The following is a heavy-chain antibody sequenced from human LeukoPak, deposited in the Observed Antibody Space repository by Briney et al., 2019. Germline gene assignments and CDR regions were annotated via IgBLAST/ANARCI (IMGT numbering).Heavy chain of an antibody. Sequence: ASETLSLTCTVSGGSISSYYWSWIRQPPGKGLEWIGYIYYSGSTNYNPSLKSRVTISVDTSKNQFSLKLSSVTAADTAVYYCAREWGPWGDDISTGFYTLPSADYWGQGTLVTVSS. J-gene: IGHJ4*02. CDR1: GGSISSYY. CDR2: IYYSGST. D-gene: IGHD3-9*01. CDR3: AREWGPWGDDISTGFYTLPSADY. V-gene: IGHV4-59*01.